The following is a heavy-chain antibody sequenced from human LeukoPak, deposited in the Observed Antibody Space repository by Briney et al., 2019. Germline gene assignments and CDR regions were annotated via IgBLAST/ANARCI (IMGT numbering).Heavy chain of an antibody. V-gene: IGHV4-59*12. CDR2: IYYSGST. CDR3: ARVHDFPDY. J-gene: IGHJ4*02. D-gene: IGHD2/OR15-2a*01. Sequence: SETLSLTCTVSGGSISSYYWSWIRQPPGKGLEWIGYIYYSGSTYYNPSLKSRVTISVDTSKNQFSLKLSSVTAADTAVYYCARVHDFPDYWGQGTLVTVSS. CDR1: GGSISSYY.